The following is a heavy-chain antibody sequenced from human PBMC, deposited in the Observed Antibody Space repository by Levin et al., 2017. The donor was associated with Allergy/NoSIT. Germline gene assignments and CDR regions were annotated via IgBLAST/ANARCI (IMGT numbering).Heavy chain of an antibody. J-gene: IGHJ3*01. CDR1: GGSFRGHY. Sequence: SQTLSLTCAVYGGSFRGHYWSWIRQPPGQGLEWIGEVNHSGYTNYMPSLKSRVTISVDTSKNQFSLTLTSVTAADSAVYYCVTGVSSVTTDALDFWGQGTTVTVSS. V-gene: IGHV4-34*01. CDR2: VNHSGYT. CDR3: VTGVSSVTTDALDF. D-gene: IGHD4-17*01.